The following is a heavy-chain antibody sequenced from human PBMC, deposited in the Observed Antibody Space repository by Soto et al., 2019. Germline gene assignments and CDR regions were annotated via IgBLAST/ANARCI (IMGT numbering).Heavy chain of an antibody. J-gene: IGHJ3*02. Sequence: PSETLSLTCAVYGWSFSGYYWSWIRQPPGKGLEWIGSIYYSGSTYYNPSLKSRVTISVDTSRNQFSLKLSSVTAADTAVYYCARPMVRGVYDAFDIWGQGTMVTVSS. CDR3: ARPMVRGVYDAFDI. D-gene: IGHD3-10*01. CDR1: GWSFSGYY. V-gene: IGHV4-34*01. CDR2: IYYSGST.